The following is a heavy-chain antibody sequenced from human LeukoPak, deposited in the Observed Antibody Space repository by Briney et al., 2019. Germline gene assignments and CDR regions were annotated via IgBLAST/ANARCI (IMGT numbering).Heavy chain of an antibody. CDR1: GYSFTRYG. Sequence: GASVKVSCKASGYSFTRYGISWVRQAPGQGLEWMGWISAYDGNTNYAQKLQGRVTMTTDTSTSTAYMELRSLRSDDTAVYYCARDELGSGDYYGSGSYYNPLDYWGQGTLVTVSS. CDR3: ARDELGSGDYYGSGSYYNPLDY. D-gene: IGHD3-10*01. CDR2: ISAYDGNT. J-gene: IGHJ4*02. V-gene: IGHV1-18*01.